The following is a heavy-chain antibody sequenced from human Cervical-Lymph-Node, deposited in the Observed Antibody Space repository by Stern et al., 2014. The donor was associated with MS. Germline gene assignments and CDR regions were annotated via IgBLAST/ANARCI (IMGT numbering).Heavy chain of an antibody. CDR2: TYPDDSDT. Sequence: EVQLVQSGGEVKKPGASLKISCQGSGYRFTNYWIGWVRQMPGRGLEWMGITYPDDSDTSYSPHFRGQVTIPADKSISTAYLQWSSLKASDTAMYYCARLVAPGGDAFDIWGQGTMVTVSS. CDR3: ARLVAPGGDAFDI. D-gene: IGHD3-16*02. J-gene: IGHJ3*02. CDR1: GYRFTNYW. V-gene: IGHV5-51*01.